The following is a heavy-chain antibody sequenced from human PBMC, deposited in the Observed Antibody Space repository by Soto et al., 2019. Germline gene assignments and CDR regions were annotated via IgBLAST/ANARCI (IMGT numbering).Heavy chain of an antibody. Sequence: SETLSLTCTVSGGSISSSSYYWGWIRQPPGKGLEWIGSIYYSGSTYYNPSLKSRVTISVDTSKNQFSLKLSSVTAADTAVYYCARSSIAARQGYYYGMDVWGQGTTVTVSS. CDR3: ARSSIAARQGYYYGMDV. CDR1: GGSISSSSYY. CDR2: IYYSGST. V-gene: IGHV4-39*01. J-gene: IGHJ6*02. D-gene: IGHD6-6*01.